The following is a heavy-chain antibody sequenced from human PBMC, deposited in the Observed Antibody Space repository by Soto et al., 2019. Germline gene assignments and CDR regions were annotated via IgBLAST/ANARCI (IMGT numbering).Heavy chain of an antibody. CDR2: INPSGGST. D-gene: IGHD2-2*01. Sequence: GASVKVSCKASGYTFTSYYMHWVRQAPGQGLEWMGIINPSGGSTSYAQKFQGRVTMTRDTSTSTVYMELSSLRSEDTAVYYCAGVRYCSSTSCYYYYGMDVWGQGTTVTVSS. CDR1: GYTFTSYY. V-gene: IGHV1-46*01. J-gene: IGHJ6*02. CDR3: AGVRYCSSTSCYYYYGMDV.